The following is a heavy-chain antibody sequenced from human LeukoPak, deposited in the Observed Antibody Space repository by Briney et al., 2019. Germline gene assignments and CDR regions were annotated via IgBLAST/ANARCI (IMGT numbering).Heavy chain of an antibody. Sequence: PGGSLRLSCAASGFTFSSYAMSWVRQAPGKGLEWVSAISGSGGSTYYADSVKGRFTISRDNSKNTLYLQMNSLRAEDTAVYYCAKGQISYSSSKDDAFDIWGQGTMVTVSS. CDR3: AKGQISYSSSKDDAFDI. D-gene: IGHD6-6*01. CDR1: GFTFSSYA. CDR2: ISGSGGST. J-gene: IGHJ3*02. V-gene: IGHV3-23*01.